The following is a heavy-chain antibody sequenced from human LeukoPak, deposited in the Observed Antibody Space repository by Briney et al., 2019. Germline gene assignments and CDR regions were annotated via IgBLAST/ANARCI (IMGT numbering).Heavy chain of an antibody. Sequence: EASVKVSCKASGGTFSSYAISWVRQAPGQGLEWMGGIIPIFGTANYAQKFQGRVTITTDEYTTTAYMELSSLRSEDTAVYYCARSRIAVAPFDYWGQGTLVTVSS. J-gene: IGHJ4*02. CDR2: IIPIFGTA. CDR1: GGTFSSYA. D-gene: IGHD6-19*01. V-gene: IGHV1-69*05. CDR3: ARSRIAVAPFDY.